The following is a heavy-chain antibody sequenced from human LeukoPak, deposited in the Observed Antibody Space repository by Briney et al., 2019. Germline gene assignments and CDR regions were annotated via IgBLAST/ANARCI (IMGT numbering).Heavy chain of an antibody. J-gene: IGHJ2*01. Sequence: SETLSLTCTVSGGCISSYYWSWIRQPPGKGLEWIGYIYYSGSTNYNPSLKSRVTISVDTSKNQFSLKLSSVTAADTAVYYCARATRGGWYFDLWGRGTLVTVSS. CDR3: ARATRGGWYFDL. D-gene: IGHD5-24*01. CDR2: IYYSGST. CDR1: GGCISSYY. V-gene: IGHV4-59*01.